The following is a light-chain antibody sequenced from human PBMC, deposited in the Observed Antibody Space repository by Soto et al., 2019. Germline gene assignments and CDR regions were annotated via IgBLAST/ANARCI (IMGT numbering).Light chain of an antibody. V-gene: IGLV2-8*01. CDR2: EAT. J-gene: IGLJ2*01. Sequence: QSALSQPPSASGSPGESVTLSCTGSSGDIGGFKYVSRFQQYPGKAPRLIIYEATERPAGVPDRFSGSKSGTTASLTVSGLQADDDATYFCSAYAGFNKILFGGGTKLTVL. CDR1: SGDIGGFKY. CDR3: SAYAGFNKIL.